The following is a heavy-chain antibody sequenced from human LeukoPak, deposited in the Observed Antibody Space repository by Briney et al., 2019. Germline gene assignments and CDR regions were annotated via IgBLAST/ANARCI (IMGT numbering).Heavy chain of an antibody. CDR1: GYSISSDYY. Sequence: SETLSLTCTVSGYSISSDYYWDWIRQPPGKGLEYIGSIYHTGSTYYKPSLKSRLTISVDTSKNQFSLKLSSVTAAGTAVYYCGGPRSAFQPFDSWGQGTLVTVSS. V-gene: IGHV4-38-2*02. CDR3: GGPRSAFQPFDS. D-gene: IGHD3-3*01. J-gene: IGHJ4*02. CDR2: IYHTGST.